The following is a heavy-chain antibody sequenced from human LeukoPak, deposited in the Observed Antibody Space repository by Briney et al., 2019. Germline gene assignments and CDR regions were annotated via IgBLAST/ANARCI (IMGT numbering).Heavy chain of an antibody. D-gene: IGHD3-16*01. Sequence: SETLSLTCTVSGGSISSYYWIWIRQPPGKGLEWIGFIYYNGKTNYDPSLKSRVTISEDSSKSQSSLRLTSVTAADTAVYYCARFSTPGGFDYWGQGTLVTASS. J-gene: IGHJ4*02. CDR3: ARFSTPGGFDY. CDR2: IYYNGKT. CDR1: GGSISSYY. V-gene: IGHV4-59*01.